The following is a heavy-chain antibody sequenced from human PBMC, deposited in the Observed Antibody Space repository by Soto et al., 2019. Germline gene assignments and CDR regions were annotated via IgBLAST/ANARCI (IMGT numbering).Heavy chain of an antibody. CDR2: IIPVFQTA. J-gene: IGHJ4*02. CDR3: ARGGSGYTWLNEF. CDR1: GGLFSSYP. V-gene: IGHV1-69*01. D-gene: IGHD3-22*01. Sequence: QEQLVQSGAEVKKPGSSVKVSCKASGGLFSSYPISWVRQVPGQGLESMGGIIPVFQTAYYTQRFQGRVTITADESTNTAYMELSSLRSEDTAIYYCARGGSGYTWLNEFWGQGTLVTVSS.